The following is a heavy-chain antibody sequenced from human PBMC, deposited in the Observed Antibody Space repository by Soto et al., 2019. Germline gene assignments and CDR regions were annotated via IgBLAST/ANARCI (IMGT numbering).Heavy chain of an antibody. Sequence: QVQLVQSGAEVKKPGASVKVSCKASGYTFTSYDINWVRQATGQGLEWMGGMNPKSGNTGYAQKFQGRVTMTRNTTISTAYMELSSLRSEDTALYYCAGERSLAADYWGQGPLVTVSS. D-gene: IGHD6-25*01. V-gene: IGHV1-8*01. CDR3: AGERSLAADY. CDR2: MNPKSGNT. J-gene: IGHJ4*02. CDR1: GYTFTSYD.